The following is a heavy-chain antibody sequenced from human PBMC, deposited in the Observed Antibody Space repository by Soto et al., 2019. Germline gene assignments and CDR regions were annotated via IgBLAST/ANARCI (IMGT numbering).Heavy chain of an antibody. D-gene: IGHD6-13*01. CDR1: GFTFRSYG. J-gene: IGHJ4*02. V-gene: IGHV3-33*01. Sequence: QVQLVESGGGVVQPGRSLRLSCAASGFTFRSYGMHWVRQAPGKGLEWVAVIWYDGSNKYYADSVKGRFTISRDNSKNTLYLQMNSLRAEETAVYYCARGSIPGSSWGRGYYFDYWGQGSLVTVFS. CDR2: IWYDGSNK. CDR3: ARGSIPGSSWGRGYYFDY.